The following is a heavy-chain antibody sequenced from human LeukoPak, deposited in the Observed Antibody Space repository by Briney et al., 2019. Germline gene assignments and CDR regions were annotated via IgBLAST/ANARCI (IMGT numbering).Heavy chain of an antibody. CDR2: IYSGGST. CDR1: WCTVSSNY. J-gene: IGHJ4*02. D-gene: IGHD6-19*01. CDR3: ARGIAVAGIFDY. V-gene: IGHV3-53*01. Sequence: GGSLRLSCAASWCTVSSNYVSWVRQAPGKGLEWVSVIYSGGSTYYADSVKGRFTISRDNSKNTLYLQMNSLRAEDTAVYYCARGIAVAGIFDYWGQGTLVTVSS.